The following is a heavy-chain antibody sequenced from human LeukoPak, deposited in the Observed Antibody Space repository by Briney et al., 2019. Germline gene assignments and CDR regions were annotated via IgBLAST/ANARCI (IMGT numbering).Heavy chain of an antibody. D-gene: IGHD3-10*01. CDR3: ARDPSRGLYYFDH. CDR1: GFTFSNYA. J-gene: IGHJ4*02. CDR2: ISGISTNT. Sequence: PGGSLRLSCAASGFTFSNYAMSWVRQAPGKGLEWVSLISGISTNTYYADSVKGRFTISRDNSKNTLDLQMNSLRAEDTAVYYCARDPSRGLYYFDHWGQGTLVTVSS. V-gene: IGHV3-23*01.